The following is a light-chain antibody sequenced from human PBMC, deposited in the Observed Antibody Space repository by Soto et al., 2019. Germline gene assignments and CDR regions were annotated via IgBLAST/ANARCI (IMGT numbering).Light chain of an antibody. Sequence: DIQMTQSLSTLSASVGDRVTISCRASQSVSSWLAWYQQKPGKAPKVLIYDASSLESGVPSRFSGSGSGTESTLTISSLQPDDFATYYCQQYNSYPLTFGGGTKVEIK. CDR1: QSVSSW. V-gene: IGKV1-5*01. CDR3: QQYNSYPLT. CDR2: DAS. J-gene: IGKJ4*01.